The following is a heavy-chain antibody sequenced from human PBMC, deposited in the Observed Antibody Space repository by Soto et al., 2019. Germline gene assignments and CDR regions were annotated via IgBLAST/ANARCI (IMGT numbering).Heavy chain of an antibody. CDR3: APIFGVVYYYYGMDV. CDR1: GFTFSSYA. J-gene: IGHJ6*02. D-gene: IGHD3-3*01. CDR2: ISGSGGST. V-gene: IGHV3-23*01. Sequence: GGSLRLSCAASGFTFSSYAMSWVRQAPGKGLEWVSAISGSGGSTYYADSVKDRFTISRDNSKNTLYLQMNSLRAEDTAVYYCAPIFGVVYYYYGMDVWGQGTTVTVSS.